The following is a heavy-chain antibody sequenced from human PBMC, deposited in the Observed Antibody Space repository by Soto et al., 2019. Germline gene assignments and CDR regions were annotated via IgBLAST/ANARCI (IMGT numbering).Heavy chain of an antibody. CDR1: GYSFTRYY. J-gene: IGHJ4*02. CDR3: ARGGHLDFLRDY. CDR2: ISAYNGNT. D-gene: IGHD3-3*01. Sequence: ASVKVSCKASGYSFTRYYINWVRQAPGQGLEWMGWISAYNGNTHYEEKLQGRVTLTTDTSTSTAYMELRSLRSDDTAVYFCARGGHLDFLRDYWGQGTLVTVSS. V-gene: IGHV1-18*01.